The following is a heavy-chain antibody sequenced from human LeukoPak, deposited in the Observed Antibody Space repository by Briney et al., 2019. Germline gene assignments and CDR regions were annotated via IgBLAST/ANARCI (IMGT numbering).Heavy chain of an antibody. CDR2: INHSGST. Sequence: SETLSLTCAVYGGSFSGYYWSWIPQPPGKGLEWIGEINHSGSTNYNPSLQSRVTISVDTSKNQFSLKLSSVTAADTAVYYCARVNGPGYCSSTSCYGGWFDPWGQGTLVTVSS. CDR3: ARVNGPGYCSSTSCYGGWFDP. J-gene: IGHJ5*02. D-gene: IGHD2-2*01. V-gene: IGHV4-34*01. CDR1: GGSFSGYY.